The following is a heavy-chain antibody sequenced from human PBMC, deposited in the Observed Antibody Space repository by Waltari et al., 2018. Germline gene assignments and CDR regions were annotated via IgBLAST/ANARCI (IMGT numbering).Heavy chain of an antibody. D-gene: IGHD5-18*01. CDR2: IYWNDDK. J-gene: IGHJ4*02. Sequence: QITLKESGPTLVKPTQTLTLTCTFSGFSLNTSRVGVGWIRQPPGKALEWLALIYWNDDKRYSPSLKSRLTITKDTPKNQVVLTMTNMDPVDTATYFCAHSPRGYSYASFDYWGQGTLVTVSS. CDR3: AHSPRGYSYASFDY. CDR1: GFSLNTSRVG. V-gene: IGHV2-5*01.